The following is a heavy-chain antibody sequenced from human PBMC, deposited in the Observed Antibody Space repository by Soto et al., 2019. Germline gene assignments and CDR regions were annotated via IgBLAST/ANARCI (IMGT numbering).Heavy chain of an antibody. Sequence: QVQLVQSGAEVKKPGSSVKVSCRASGGTFSSYAVSWVRQAPGQGLEWMGVIIPLLNTPKYVQKFQGRVTITADASATTAYMELSILRSDDTAVYYCASESSSPNYYLYGVDVWGQGTTVTVSS. CDR3: ASESSSPNYYLYGVDV. V-gene: IGHV1-69*01. CDR2: IIPLLNTP. CDR1: GGTFSSYA. D-gene: IGHD6-6*01. J-gene: IGHJ6*02.